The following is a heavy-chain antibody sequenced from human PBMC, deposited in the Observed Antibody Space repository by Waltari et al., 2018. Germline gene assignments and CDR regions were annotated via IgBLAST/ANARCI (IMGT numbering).Heavy chain of an antibody. Sequence: QVQLQESGPGLVKPSETLSLTCSVSGGYISTFYWNWIRQPAGKGLEWIGRIYASGTTNDSPPRNSRVTMSVDTSKNQCSLKLRYVTASDTAVYYCAREDHGDFHLRYFDVWGRGIPVTVSS. CDR3: AREDHGDFHLRYFDV. J-gene: IGHJ2*01. V-gene: IGHV4-4*07. CDR2: IYASGTT. CDR1: GGYISTFY. D-gene: IGHD2-21*02.